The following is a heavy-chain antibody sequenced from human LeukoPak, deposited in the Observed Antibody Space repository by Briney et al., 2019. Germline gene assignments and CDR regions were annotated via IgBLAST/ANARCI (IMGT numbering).Heavy chain of an antibody. CDR1: GFTFSSYE. J-gene: IGHJ4*02. D-gene: IGHD3-10*01. V-gene: IGHV3-48*03. CDR2: ISSNGSTI. Sequence: GGSLRLSCAASGFTFSSYEMNWVRQAPGKGLEWVSYISSNGSTIYYADSVKGRFTISRDNAKNSLYLQMNSLRAEDTAVYYCAKDRATYYYGSGSYPLWGQGTLVTVSS. CDR3: AKDRATYYYGSGSYPL.